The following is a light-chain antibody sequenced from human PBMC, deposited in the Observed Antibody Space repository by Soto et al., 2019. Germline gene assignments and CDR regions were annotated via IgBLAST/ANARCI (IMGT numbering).Light chain of an antibody. CDR2: GAS. CDR1: QSISSN. J-gene: IGKJ3*01. CDR3: QQYNKWPLFT. V-gene: IGKV3-15*01. Sequence: IVMTQSPATLSVSPGQRATLSCRASQSISSNLAWYQQRPGQAPRLLIYGASTRATGVPARFSGSGSGTDFLLTISSLQSEDFSIYYCQQYNKWPLFTFGPGTRVDI.